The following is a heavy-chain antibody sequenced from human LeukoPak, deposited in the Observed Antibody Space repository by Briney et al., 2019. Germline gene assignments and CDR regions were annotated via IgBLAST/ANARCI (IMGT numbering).Heavy chain of an antibody. D-gene: IGHD5-24*01. Sequence: QPGGSLRLSCAASGFTFSSYAMSWVRQAPGKGLEWVSAISGSGGSTYYADSVKGRFTISRDNAKNSLYLQMNSLRAEDTAVYYCARGIREGEMATITSPFDYWGQGTLVTVSS. V-gene: IGHV3-23*01. CDR3: ARGIREGEMATITSPFDY. J-gene: IGHJ4*02. CDR2: ISGSGGST. CDR1: GFTFSSYA.